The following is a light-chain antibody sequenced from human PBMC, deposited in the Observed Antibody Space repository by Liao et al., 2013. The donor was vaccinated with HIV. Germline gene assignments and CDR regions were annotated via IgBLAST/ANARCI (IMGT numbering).Light chain of an antibody. J-gene: IGLJ1*01. V-gene: IGLV3-21*04. CDR1: NIGSKS. CDR3: QVWDNSSDHPGYV. CDR2: YDS. Sequence: SYELTQPPSVSVAPGKTARITCGGKNIGSKSVHWYQQRPGQAPVVVMYYDSDRPSGIPERFSGSNSGNTATLTISRVEAGDEADYYCQVWDNSSDHPGYVFGTGTKVTVL.